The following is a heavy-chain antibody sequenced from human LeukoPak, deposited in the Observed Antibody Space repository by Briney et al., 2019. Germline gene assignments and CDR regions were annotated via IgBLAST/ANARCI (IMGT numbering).Heavy chain of an antibody. D-gene: IGHD6-19*01. CDR2: TYYRSKWYN. CDR3: TRGAVWDFDY. CDR1: GDSVSSNSAA. Sequence: SQTLSLTRAISGDSVSSNSAAWNWIRQSPPRGLEWLGRTYYRSKWYNDYAVSVNSRITINPDTSKNQFSLQLNSVTPEDTAVYYCTRGAVWDFDYWGQGTLVTVSS. J-gene: IGHJ4*02. V-gene: IGHV6-1*01.